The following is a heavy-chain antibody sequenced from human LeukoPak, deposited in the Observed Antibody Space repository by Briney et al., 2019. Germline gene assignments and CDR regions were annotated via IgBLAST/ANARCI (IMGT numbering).Heavy chain of an antibody. J-gene: IGHJ4*02. V-gene: IGHV4-34*01. CDR3: ARRWGRYSYGWGFDY. CDR1: GGSFSGYY. Sequence: SETLSLTCAVYGGSFSGYYWSWIRQPPGKGLEWIGEINHSGSTNYTPSLKSRVTISVDTSKNQFSLKLSSVTAADTAVYYCARRWGRYSYGWGFDYWGQGTLVTVSS. CDR2: INHSGST. D-gene: IGHD5-18*01.